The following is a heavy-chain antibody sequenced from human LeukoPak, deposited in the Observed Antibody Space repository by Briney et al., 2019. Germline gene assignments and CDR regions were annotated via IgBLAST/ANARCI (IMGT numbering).Heavy chain of an antibody. CDR1: GVTFSGDW. J-gene: IGHJ4*02. Sequence: GGALRLSCAASGVTFSGDWMSWGRPAPGKGGEWVANIKQDGGEKYSVDSVKGRVTISRDNAQNSLYLQMNSLRAEDTAVYYCARILSLYYGSGSYPLDYWGQGTLVTVSS. CDR3: ARILSLYYGSGSYPLDY. D-gene: IGHD3-10*01. CDR2: IKQDGGEK. V-gene: IGHV3-7*01.